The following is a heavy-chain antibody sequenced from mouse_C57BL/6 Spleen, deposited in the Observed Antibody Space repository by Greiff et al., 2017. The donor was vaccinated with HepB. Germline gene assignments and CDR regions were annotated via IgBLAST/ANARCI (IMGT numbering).Heavy chain of an antibody. D-gene: IGHD1-1*01. Sequence: EVQLQQSGPVLVKPGASVKMSCKASGYTFTDYYMNWVKQSHGKSLEWIGVINPYNGGTSYNQKFKGKATLTVDKSSSTAYMELNSLTSEDSAVYYCARDNTTVVGYYFDYWGQGTTLTVSS. CDR3: ARDNTTVVGYYFDY. CDR1: GYTFTDYY. V-gene: IGHV1-19*01. J-gene: IGHJ2*01. CDR2: INPYNGGT.